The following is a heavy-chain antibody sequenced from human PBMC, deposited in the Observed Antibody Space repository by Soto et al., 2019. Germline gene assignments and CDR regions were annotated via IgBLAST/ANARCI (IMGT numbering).Heavy chain of an antibody. CDR3: AKLKFGDEFLMPFDY. D-gene: IGHD3-10*01. V-gene: IGHV3-23*01. Sequence: GGSLRLSCAASGFTFSSYAMSWVRQAPGKGLEWVSAISGSGGSTYYADSVKGRFTISRDNSKNTLYLQMNSLRAEDTAVYYCAKLKFGDEFLMPFDYWGQGTLVTVSS. J-gene: IGHJ4*02. CDR1: GFTFSSYA. CDR2: ISGSGGST.